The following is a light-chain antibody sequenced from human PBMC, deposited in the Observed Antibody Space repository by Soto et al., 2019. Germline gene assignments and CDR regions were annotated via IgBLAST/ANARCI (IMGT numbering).Light chain of an antibody. J-gene: IGKJ5*01. Sequence: IVLTQSPATLSFSPLDGSTLYFRASQSVGSYLAWYQQKPGLAPRLLIYDASNRATGIPPRFSGSGSGTDFTLTISSLEPEDFAVYYCQQYGSSLLPFGQGTRLEIK. CDR3: QQYGSSLLP. V-gene: IGKV3-11*01. CDR2: DAS. CDR1: QSVGSY.